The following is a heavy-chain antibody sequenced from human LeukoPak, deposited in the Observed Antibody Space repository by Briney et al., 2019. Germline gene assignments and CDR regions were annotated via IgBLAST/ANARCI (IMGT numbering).Heavy chain of an antibody. CDR3: ARDQGQRLRWRAFDI. D-gene: IGHD4-23*01. Sequence: GGSLRLSCAASGFTFSSYSMNWVRQAPGKGLEWVSSISSSSSYIYYADSVKGRFTISRDNAKNSLYLQMNSLRAEDTAVYYCARDQGQRLRWRAFDICGQGTMVTVSS. V-gene: IGHV3-21*01. CDR2: ISSSSSYI. J-gene: IGHJ3*02. CDR1: GFTFSSYS.